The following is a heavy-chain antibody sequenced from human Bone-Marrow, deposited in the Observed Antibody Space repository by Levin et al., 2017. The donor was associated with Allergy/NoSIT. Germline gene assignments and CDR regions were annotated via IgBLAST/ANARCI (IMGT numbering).Heavy chain of an antibody. J-gene: IGHJ6*02. CDR3: ARAVRNQLVSDV. V-gene: IGHV1-8*01. CDR1: GYTFSTYD. CDR2: MNPNSGNT. D-gene: IGHD2-2*01. Sequence: ASVKVSCKASGYTFSTYDITWVRQATGQGLEWVGWMNPNSGNTGYARRFQGRVTMTRDTSISTAYMELSSLTSEDTAIYYCARAVRNQLVSDVWGQGTTVSVSS.